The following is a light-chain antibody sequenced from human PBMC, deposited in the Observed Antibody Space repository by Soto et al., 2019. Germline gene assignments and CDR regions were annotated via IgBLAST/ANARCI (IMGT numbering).Light chain of an antibody. V-gene: IGLV2-11*01. J-gene: IGLJ1*01. Sequence: QSAPTQPRSGSGSPGQSVTISCTGATSDLGGYKYVSWYQQYPGKAPKLMIDDVSKRPSGVPDRFSGSKSVNTASLTISGLQSVDEADYFCCSYGGGYPDLFGTGTKLTAL. CDR2: DVS. CDR3: CSYGGGYPDL. CDR1: TSDLGGYKY.